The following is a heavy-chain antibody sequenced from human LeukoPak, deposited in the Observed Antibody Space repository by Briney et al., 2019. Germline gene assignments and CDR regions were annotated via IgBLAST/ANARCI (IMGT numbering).Heavy chain of an antibody. D-gene: IGHD6-13*01. CDR2: ISSSGSTI. V-gene: IGHV3-48*03. CDR3: ARDLAAAGTS. Sequence: PGGSLRLSCAASGFTFSSYEMNWVRQAPGKGLEWVSYISSSGSTIYYADSVKGRFTISRDNAKNSLYLQMNSLRAEDTAVYYCARDLAAAGTSWGQGTLVTVSS. J-gene: IGHJ5*02. CDR1: GFTFSSYE.